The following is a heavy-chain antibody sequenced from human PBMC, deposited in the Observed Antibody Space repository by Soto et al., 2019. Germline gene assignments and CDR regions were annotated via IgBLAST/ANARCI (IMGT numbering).Heavy chain of an antibody. CDR1: GFTFSSYA. J-gene: IGHJ3*02. V-gene: IGHV3-23*01. Sequence: GGSLRLSCAASGFTFSSYAMSWVRQAPGKGLEWVSAISGSGGSTYYADSVKGRFTISRDNSKNTLYLQMNSLRAEDTAVYYCAKDRDIYYDSSGYYEAFDIWGQGTMVTVSS. CDR2: ISGSGGST. D-gene: IGHD3-22*01. CDR3: AKDRDIYYDSSGYYEAFDI.